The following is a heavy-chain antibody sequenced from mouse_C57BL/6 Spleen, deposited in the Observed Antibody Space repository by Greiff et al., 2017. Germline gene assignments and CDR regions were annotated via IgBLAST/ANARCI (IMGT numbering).Heavy chain of an antibody. CDR3: ARSGDYGSSFYFDY. Sequence: QVQLQQSGPELVKPGASVKISCKASGYTFTDYYINWVKQRPGQGLEWIGWIFPGSGSTYYNEKFKGKATLTVDKSSSTAYMLLSSLTSEDSAVYFCARSGDYGSSFYFDYWGQGTTLTVSS. J-gene: IGHJ2*01. D-gene: IGHD1-1*01. CDR2: IFPGSGST. V-gene: IGHV1-75*01. CDR1: GYTFTDYY.